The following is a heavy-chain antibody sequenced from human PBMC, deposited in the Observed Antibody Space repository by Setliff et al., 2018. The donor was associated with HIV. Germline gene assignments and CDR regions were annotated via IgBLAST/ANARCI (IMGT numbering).Heavy chain of an antibody. CDR1: GYPISSGYY. D-gene: IGHD4-17*01. J-gene: IGHJ4*02. CDR2: ITYSGSA. CDR3: VRDDYGYNGKGFDY. V-gene: IGHV4-38-2*02. Sequence: PSETLSLTCGVSGYPISSGYYWGWIRQPPGKGLEWIGYITYSGSAYYNPSLKSRVTISIDTSNNQISLRLSSVTAADTAMYYCVRDDYGYNGKGFDYWGPGTLVTVSS.